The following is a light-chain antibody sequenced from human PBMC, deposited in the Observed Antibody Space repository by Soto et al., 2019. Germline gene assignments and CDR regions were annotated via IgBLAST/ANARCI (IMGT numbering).Light chain of an antibody. V-gene: IGKV1-9*01. Sequence: DIQLTQSPSFLSAFVGDRVTITCRASQGMSSYLAWYQQRPGRAPRFLIHAATTLQSGVPARFSASVSGTGFTLTISSLQPEDYATYYCQQLNTCPRTFGQGTKVEI. CDR3: QQLNTCPRT. CDR2: AAT. CDR1: QGMSSY. J-gene: IGKJ1*01.